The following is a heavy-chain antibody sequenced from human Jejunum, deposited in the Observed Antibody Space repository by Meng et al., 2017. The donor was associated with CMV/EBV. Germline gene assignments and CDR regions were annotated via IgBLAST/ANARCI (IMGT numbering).Heavy chain of an antibody. CDR1: GGSIISGDGY. Sequence: GGSIISGDGYWTWIRQSPGKGLEWIGNVYYSGTTSYNRSLKSRVTISVDTSKNQFSLKLASVIAADTAVYYCVLMIPADTNYFDPWGQGTLVTVSS. D-gene: IGHD6-25*01. J-gene: IGHJ5*02. CDR3: VLMIPADTNYFDP. CDR2: VYYSGTT. V-gene: IGHV4-30-4*01.